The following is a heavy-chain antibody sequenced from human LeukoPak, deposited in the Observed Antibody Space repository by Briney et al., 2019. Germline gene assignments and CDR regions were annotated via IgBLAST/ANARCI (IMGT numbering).Heavy chain of an antibody. CDR2: ISGSGGST. CDR3: AKYGYSYGPFDY. Sequence: PGGPLGLSCTASGFTFGDYAMSWVRQAPGKGLEWVSAISGSGGSTYYADSVKGRFTISRDNSKNTLYLQMNSLRAEDTAVYYCAKYGYSYGPFDYWGQGTLVTVSS. D-gene: IGHD5-18*01. J-gene: IGHJ4*02. CDR1: GFTFGDYA. V-gene: IGHV3-23*01.